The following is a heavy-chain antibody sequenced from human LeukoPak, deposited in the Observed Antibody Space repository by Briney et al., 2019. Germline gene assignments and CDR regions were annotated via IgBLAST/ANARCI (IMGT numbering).Heavy chain of an antibody. D-gene: IGHD2-15*01. CDR3: ARRGDAWQILYSFDV. CDR1: GASLARDMYH. CDR2: IYYDGST. V-gene: IGHV4-39*01. J-gene: IGHJ3*01. Sequence: SETLSLTCTVSGASLARDMYHWGWVRQSPGKGLEWLGTIYYDGSTFYSPSFKSRVTISINASKKQLSLNLATVTAADTAVYYCARRGDAWQILYSFDVWGQGTAVIVSS.